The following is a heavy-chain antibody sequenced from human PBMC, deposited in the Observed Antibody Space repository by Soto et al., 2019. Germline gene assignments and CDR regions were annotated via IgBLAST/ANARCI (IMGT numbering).Heavy chain of an antibody. J-gene: IGHJ4*02. CDR2: IFWDGDT. V-gene: IGHV2-5*02. CDR3: VHSDSILVNGAFDF. Sequence: QITLKESGPTLVKPTQTLTLTCTFSGFSPSASGVGVGWVRQPPRKAPEWLALIFWDGDTRYSPSLKNRLTLTRDTSKNQVVLTMTNMDPVDTATYYCVHSDSILVNGAFDFWGQGTLVTVSS. CDR1: GFSPSASGVG. D-gene: IGHD2-8*01.